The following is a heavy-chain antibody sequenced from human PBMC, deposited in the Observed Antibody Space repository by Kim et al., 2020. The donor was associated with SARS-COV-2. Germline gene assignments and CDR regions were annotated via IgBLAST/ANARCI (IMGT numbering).Heavy chain of an antibody. CDR1: GGSFSGYY. J-gene: IGHJ4*02. CDR3: ARGRTSMVRGVMSGDYYFDY. CDR2: INHSGST. D-gene: IGHD3-10*01. Sequence: SETLSLTCAVYGGSFSGYYWSWIRQPPGKGLEWNGEINHSGSTNYNPPLKSRVTISVATSKNQFSLKLSSVTAADTAVYYCARGRTSMVRGVMSGDYYFDYWGQGTLVTVSS. V-gene: IGHV4-34*01.